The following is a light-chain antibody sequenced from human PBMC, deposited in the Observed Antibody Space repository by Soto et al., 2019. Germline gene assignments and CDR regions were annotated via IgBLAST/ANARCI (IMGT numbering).Light chain of an antibody. CDR1: QSVSNNY. Sequence: DNVLTQSPDTLSLSPGERATLSCRASQSVSNNYLAWYQQKPGQAPRLLIYGASNRATGIPDRFSGSGSGTDFTLTISRLEPEDFAVYNCQQYGSSPLTFGGGTKVDIK. CDR3: QQYGSSPLT. V-gene: IGKV3-20*01. CDR2: GAS. J-gene: IGKJ4*01.